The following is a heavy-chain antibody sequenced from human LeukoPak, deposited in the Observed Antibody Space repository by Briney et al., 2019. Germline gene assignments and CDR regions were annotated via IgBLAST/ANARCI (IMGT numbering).Heavy chain of an antibody. J-gene: IGHJ6*02. CDR3: ARGESKRYSGYDYYVMDV. D-gene: IGHD5-12*01. CDR1: GGSVSSGSYY. V-gene: IGHV4-61*01. Sequence: ASETLSLTCTVSGGSVSSGSYYWSWIRQPPGKGLEWIGYINYSGSTNYNPSLKRRVTISVDTSKNQFSLKLSSVTAADTAVYYCARGESKRYSGYDYYVMDVWGQGTTVTVSS. CDR2: INYSGST.